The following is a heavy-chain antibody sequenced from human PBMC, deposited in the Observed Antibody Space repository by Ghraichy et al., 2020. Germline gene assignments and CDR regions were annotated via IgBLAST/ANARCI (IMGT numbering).Heavy chain of an antibody. V-gene: IGHV3-21*01. J-gene: IGHJ4*02. CDR2: ISSSSSYI. CDR1: GFTFSSYS. CDR3: ARGGGFHPFDY. D-gene: IGHD3-16*01. Sequence: GALRLSCAASGFTFSSYSMNWVRQAPGKGLEWVSSISSSSSYIYYADSRKGRFTISRDNAKNSLYLQMNSLRAEDTAVYYCARGGGFHPFDYWGQGTLVTVSS.